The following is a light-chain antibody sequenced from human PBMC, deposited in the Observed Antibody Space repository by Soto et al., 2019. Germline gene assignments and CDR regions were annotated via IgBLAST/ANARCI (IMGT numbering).Light chain of an antibody. CDR1: QTVYDW. J-gene: IGKJ1*01. Sequence: DIQMTQSPATLSASVGDRVTITCRASQTVYDWLAWYQHKPGQVPRLLIHTASSLESGVPSRFSSCESVTYFTLTISSLRPEDFATYSCQQYNLFSGTFGQGTKVEIK. CDR2: TAS. V-gene: IGKV1-5*03. CDR3: QQYNLFSGT.